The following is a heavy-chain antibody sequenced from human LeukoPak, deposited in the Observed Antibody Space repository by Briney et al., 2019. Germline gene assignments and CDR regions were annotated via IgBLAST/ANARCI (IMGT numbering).Heavy chain of an antibody. D-gene: IGHD2-15*01. J-gene: IGHJ4*02. CDR1: GFTFDDYG. CDR3: ARSTGLSGSGGHPLDY. CDR2: INWNGGST. Sequence: GGSLRLSCAASGFTFDDYGMSWVRQAPGKGLEWVSGINWNGGSTGYADSVKGRFTISRDNSKNTLSVQMNSLRAEDTAVYYCARSTGLSGSGGHPLDYWGQGSLVTVSS. V-gene: IGHV3-20*04.